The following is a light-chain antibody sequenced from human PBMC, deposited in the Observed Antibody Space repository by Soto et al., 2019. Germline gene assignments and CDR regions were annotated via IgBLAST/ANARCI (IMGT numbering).Light chain of an antibody. V-gene: IGKV3-20*01. Sequence: EIVLTQSPGTLSLSPGERASLSCRASQSVSSSYLAWYQQKPGQAPRLLIYGASSRATGIPDRFSGSGSGTAFPLTTSRLELDDFAVYYCQPYAGSPPRPFAQGTQVEIK. CDR3: QPYAGSPPRP. CDR2: GAS. J-gene: IGKJ1*01. CDR1: QSVSSSY.